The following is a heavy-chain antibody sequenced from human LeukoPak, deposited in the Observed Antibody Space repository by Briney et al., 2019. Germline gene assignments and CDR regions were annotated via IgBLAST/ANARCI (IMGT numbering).Heavy chain of an antibody. CDR1: GVSISNHY. V-gene: IGHV4-59*11. Sequence: PSETLSLTCTVSGVSISNHYWSWIRRPPGKKLEYIGYISFSGSTNHNPSLKSRVSISLDTSKNQFSLNLKSVTAADTAVYYCARDQYHGSGTYAWFDPWGQGTLVTVSS. CDR3: ARDQYHGSGTYAWFDP. J-gene: IGHJ5*02. D-gene: IGHD3-10*01. CDR2: ISFSGST.